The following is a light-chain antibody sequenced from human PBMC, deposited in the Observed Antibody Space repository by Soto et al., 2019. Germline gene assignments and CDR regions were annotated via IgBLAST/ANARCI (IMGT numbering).Light chain of an antibody. J-gene: IGKJ5*01. Sequence: EVVMTQSPATLSVSPGDGATLSCRASQSISTNLAWYQQKPGQAPRLLIYGASTRPAGIPARFRGSRSGTEFTLTISSLLSEDFAVYYCQQYDSWPPITFGQGTRLEI. CDR2: GAS. V-gene: IGKV3-15*01. CDR3: QQYDSWPPIT. CDR1: QSISTN.